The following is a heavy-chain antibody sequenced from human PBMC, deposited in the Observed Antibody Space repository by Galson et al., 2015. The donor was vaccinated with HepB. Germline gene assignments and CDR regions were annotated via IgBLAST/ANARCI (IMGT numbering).Heavy chain of an antibody. CDR3: AAPSSHFVYNIGWTFDF. Sequence: SVKVSCKASGFAFFSSAVQWVRQAPGQGLEWMGWIVVGSGNTAYAQKFRERVIITRDMSTNSVYMELRSLGSEDAAVYYCAAPSSHFVYNIGWTFDFWGQGTLLSVSS. D-gene: IGHD6-19*01. V-gene: IGHV1-58*01. CDR1: GFAFFSSA. CDR2: IVVGSGNT. J-gene: IGHJ4*02.